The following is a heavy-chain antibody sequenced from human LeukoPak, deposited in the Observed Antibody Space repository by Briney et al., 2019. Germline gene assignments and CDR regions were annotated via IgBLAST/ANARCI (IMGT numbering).Heavy chain of an antibody. CDR1: GFTFTYYG. CDR3: AKDLYSSGWPYYFDY. Sequence: GGSLRLSCAASGFTFTYYGMHWVRQAPGKGLEWVSAISGSGGSTYYADSVKGRFTISRDNSKNTLYLQMNSLRAEDTAVYYCAKDLYSSGWPYYFDYWGQGTLVTVSS. V-gene: IGHV3-23*01. D-gene: IGHD6-19*01. J-gene: IGHJ4*02. CDR2: ISGSGGST.